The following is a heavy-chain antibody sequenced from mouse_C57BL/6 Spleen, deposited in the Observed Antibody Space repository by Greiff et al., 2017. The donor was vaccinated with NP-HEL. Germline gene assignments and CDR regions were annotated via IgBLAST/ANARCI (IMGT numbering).Heavy chain of an antibody. V-gene: IGHV1-74*01. CDR3: AISVLRYTFDY. Sequence: QVQLQQPGAELVKPGASVKVSCKASGYTFTSYWMHWVKQRPGQGLEWIGGIHPSDSDTNYNQKFKGKATLTVDKSSSTAYMQLSSLTSEDSAVYYCAISVLRYTFDYWGQGTTLTVSS. D-gene: IGHD1-1*01. J-gene: IGHJ2*01. CDR2: IHPSDSDT. CDR1: GYTFTSYW.